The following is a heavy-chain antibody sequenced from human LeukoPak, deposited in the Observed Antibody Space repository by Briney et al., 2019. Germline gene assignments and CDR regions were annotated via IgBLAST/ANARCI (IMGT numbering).Heavy chain of an antibody. Sequence: SETLSLTCTVSGYSISSGYYWGWIRQPPGKGLEWIGSIYHSGSTYYNPSLKSRVTISVDTSKNQFSLKLSSVTAADTAVYYCARDQYYYGSGSYYRDDAFDIWGQGTMVTVSS. J-gene: IGHJ3*02. CDR3: ARDQYYYGSGSYYRDDAFDI. D-gene: IGHD3-10*01. V-gene: IGHV4-38-2*02. CDR1: GYSISSGYY. CDR2: IYHSGST.